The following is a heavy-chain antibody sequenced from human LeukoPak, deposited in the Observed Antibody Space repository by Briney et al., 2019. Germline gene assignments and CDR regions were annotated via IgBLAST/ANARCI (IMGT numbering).Heavy chain of an antibody. J-gene: IGHJ5*02. Sequence: ASVKVSCKASGYSFPSYGISWVRQAPGQGLEWLGWIGTYNGNTIYAQKLQGRVTMTTDTSTSTASMELRGLRSDDTAVYYCVRDHYGGDGYNYESWFDPWGQGTLVTVSS. CDR1: GYSFPSYG. CDR3: VRDHYGGDGYNYESWFDP. D-gene: IGHD5-24*01. CDR2: IGTYNGNT. V-gene: IGHV1-18*01.